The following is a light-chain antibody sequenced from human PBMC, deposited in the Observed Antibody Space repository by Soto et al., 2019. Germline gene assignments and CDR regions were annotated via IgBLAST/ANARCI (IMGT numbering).Light chain of an antibody. V-gene: IGLV2-23*02. CDR3: CSYARSSTYV. CDR2: AVN. Sequence: QSALTQPASVSGSPGQSITISSTGTSSDVGNYNLVSWYQQHPGKAPKLMIYAVNKRPSGVSDRFSGSKSGNTASLTISGLQAEDEADYYFCSYARSSTYVFGTGTKLTVL. J-gene: IGLJ1*01. CDR1: SSDVGNYNL.